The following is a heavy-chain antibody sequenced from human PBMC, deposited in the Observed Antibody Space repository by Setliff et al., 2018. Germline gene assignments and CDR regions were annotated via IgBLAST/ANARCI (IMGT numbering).Heavy chain of an antibody. V-gene: IGHV1-69*08. CDR3: ARALGATITHFDY. D-gene: IGHD1-26*01. CDR1: GGTFSIYT. J-gene: IGHJ4*02. CDR2: IIPIFGTA. Sequence: GASVKVSCKASGGTFSIYTISWVRQAPGQGLEWMGRIIPIFGTANYAQKFQGRVTITADKSTSTAYMELSSLRSEDTAVYYCARALGATITHFDYWGQGTLVTVSS.